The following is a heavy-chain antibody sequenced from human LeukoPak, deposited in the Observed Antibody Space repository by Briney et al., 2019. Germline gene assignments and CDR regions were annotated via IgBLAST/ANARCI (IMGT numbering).Heavy chain of an antibody. D-gene: IGHD6-19*01. Sequence: SQTLSLTCAISGDSVSSNSAAWNWIRQSPSRGLEWLGRTYYRSKWYNDYAVSVKSRITINPDTSKNQFSLQLNSVTPEDMAVYYCARDPGYSSGNYYYYGMDVWGQGTTVTVSS. J-gene: IGHJ6*02. CDR3: ARDPGYSSGNYYYYGMDV. V-gene: IGHV6-1*01. CDR2: TYYRSKWYN. CDR1: GDSVSSNSAA.